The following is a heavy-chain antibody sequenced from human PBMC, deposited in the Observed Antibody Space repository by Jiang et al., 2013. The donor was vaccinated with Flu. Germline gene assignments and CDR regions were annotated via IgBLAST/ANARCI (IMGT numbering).Heavy chain of an antibody. CDR3: ARDSAPYDSSGYYTPAYFQH. V-gene: IGHV3-48*03. CDR2: ISSSGSTI. J-gene: IGHJ1*01. CDR1: GFTFSSYE. Sequence: VQLLESGGGLVQPGGSLRLSCAASGFTFSSYEMNWVRQAPGKGLEWVSYISSSGSTIYYADSVKGRFTISRDNAKNSLYLQMNSLGAEDTAVYYCARDSAPYDSSGYYTPAYFQHWGQGTLVTVSS. D-gene: IGHD3-22*01.